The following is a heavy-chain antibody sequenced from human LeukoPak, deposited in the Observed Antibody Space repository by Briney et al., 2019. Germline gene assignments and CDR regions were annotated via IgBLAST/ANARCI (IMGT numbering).Heavy chain of an antibody. D-gene: IGHD2-21*01. CDR3: ARASPGPFPPDY. J-gene: IGHJ4*02. CDR1: GFSFSNYG. CDR2: IWYDGSYK. Sequence: GGSLRLSCAASGFSFSNYGMHCVRQAPGKGLEWVVVIWYDGSYKYYADSVKGRFTISRDNSKNTLYLQMNSLRAQDTAVYYCARASPGPFPPDYWGPGALVTVSS. V-gene: IGHV3-33*08.